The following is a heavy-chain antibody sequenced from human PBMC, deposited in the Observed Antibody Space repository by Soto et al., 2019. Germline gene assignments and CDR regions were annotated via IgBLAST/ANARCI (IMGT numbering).Heavy chain of an antibody. CDR3: ARENDYVWGSYRLNWFDP. J-gene: IGHJ5*02. CDR2: ISSSSSTI. D-gene: IGHD3-16*02. V-gene: IGHV3-48*02. Sequence: PGESLKISCAASGFTVSSNHMTWVRQAPGKGLEWVSYISSSSSTIYYADSVKGRFTISRDNAKNSLYLQMNSLRDEDTAVYYCARENDYVWGSYRLNWFDPWGQGTLVTVSS. CDR1: GFTVSSNH.